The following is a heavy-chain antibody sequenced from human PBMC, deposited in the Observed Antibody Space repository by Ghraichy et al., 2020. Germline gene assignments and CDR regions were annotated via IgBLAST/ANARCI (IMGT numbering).Heavy chain of an antibody. CDR3: ARRLGATILRSAYDY. D-gene: IGHD1-26*01. CDR1: GGSFSGYY. V-gene: IGHV4-34*01. J-gene: IGHJ4*02. Sequence: ESLNISCAVYGGSFSGYYWSWIRQPPGKGLEWIGEINHSGSTNYNPSLKSRVTISVDTSKNQFSLKLSSVTAANTAVYYCARRLGATILRSAYDYWGQGTLVTVSS. CDR2: INHSGST.